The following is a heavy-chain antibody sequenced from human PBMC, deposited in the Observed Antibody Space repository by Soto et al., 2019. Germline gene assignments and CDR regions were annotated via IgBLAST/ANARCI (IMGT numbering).Heavy chain of an antibody. V-gene: IGHV1-8*01. D-gene: IGHD6-13*01. CDR1: GYPFINYD. Sequence: SVHVSCTASGYPFINYDISWVRQATGQGLEWMGWMNPNSGNTGAAQKFQGRVTMTRNTSITTAYMELSSLRSEDTAIYYWARMAASGMLNWFDPWGQGTPVTVS. CDR3: ARMAASGMLNWFDP. CDR2: MNPNSGNT. J-gene: IGHJ5*02.